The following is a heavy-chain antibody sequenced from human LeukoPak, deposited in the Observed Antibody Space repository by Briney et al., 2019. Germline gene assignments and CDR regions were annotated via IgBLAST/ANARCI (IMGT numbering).Heavy chain of an antibody. Sequence: GASVKVSCKASGYTFTSYYMHWVRQAPGQGLEWMGIINPSGGSTSYAQKFQGRVTMTRDTSTSTVYMELSSLRSEDTAVYYCAIGTHCSSTSCLEIFDYWGQGTLVTVSS. V-gene: IGHV1-46*01. J-gene: IGHJ4*02. CDR1: GYTFTSYY. CDR2: INPSGGST. D-gene: IGHD2-2*01. CDR3: AIGTHCSSTSCLEIFDY.